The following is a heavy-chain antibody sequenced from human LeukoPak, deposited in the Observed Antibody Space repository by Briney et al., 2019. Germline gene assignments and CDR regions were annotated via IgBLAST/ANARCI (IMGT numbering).Heavy chain of an antibody. CDR3: TRDDYGDSSAFDI. Sequence: GGSLRLSCAASGFTFSSYAMHWVRQAPGKGLEWVGFISSKAYGATTEYAASVKGRFTISRDDSKSIAYLQMNSLKTEDTAVYYCTRDDYGDSSAFDIWGQGTMVTVSS. J-gene: IGHJ3*02. D-gene: IGHD4-17*01. CDR1: GFTFSSYA. CDR2: ISSKAYGATT. V-gene: IGHV3-49*04.